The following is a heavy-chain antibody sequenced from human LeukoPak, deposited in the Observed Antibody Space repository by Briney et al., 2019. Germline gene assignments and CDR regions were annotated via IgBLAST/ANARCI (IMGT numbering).Heavy chain of an antibody. Sequence: PGGSLRLSCAASEFIFSTYWMTWVRQAPGKGLEWVASIKQDGGEKYYVDSVKGRFAISRDNAKNSLYLQMNSLRAEDTAVYYCARDKHYYDSSGYYHAAFDIWGQGTMVTVSS. D-gene: IGHD3-22*01. CDR1: EFIFSTYW. CDR2: IKQDGGEK. V-gene: IGHV3-7*05. CDR3: ARDKHYYDSSGYYHAAFDI. J-gene: IGHJ3*02.